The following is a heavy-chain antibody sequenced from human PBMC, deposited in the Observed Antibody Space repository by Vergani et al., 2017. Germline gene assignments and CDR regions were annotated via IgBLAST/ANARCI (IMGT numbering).Heavy chain of an antibody. Sequence: QVQLVQSGAEVKKPGSSVKVSCKASGGTFSSYAISWVRQAPGQGLEWMGGIIPIFGTANYAQKFPGKVTITADESTSTAYMELSSLRSEDTAVYYCARDSRALSIVVVPAAHPMDVWGQGTTVTVSS. CDR2: IIPIFGTA. CDR1: GGTFSSYA. J-gene: IGHJ6*02. CDR3: ARDSRALSIVVVPAAHPMDV. D-gene: IGHD2-2*01. V-gene: IGHV1-69*12.